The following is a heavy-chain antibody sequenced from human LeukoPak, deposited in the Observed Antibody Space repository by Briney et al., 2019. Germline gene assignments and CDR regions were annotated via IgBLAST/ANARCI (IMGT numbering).Heavy chain of an antibody. CDR2: IYYSGST. J-gene: IGHJ6*02. Sequence: SETLSLTCTVSGGSISSYYWSWIRQPPGKGLEWIGYIYYSGSTNYNPSLKSRVTISVDTSKNQFSLQLNSVTPEDTAVYYCARANLLERRHRNYYYYGMDVWGQGTTVTVSS. V-gene: IGHV4-59*12. CDR3: ARANLLERRHRNYYYYGMDV. D-gene: IGHD1-1*01. CDR1: GGSISSYY.